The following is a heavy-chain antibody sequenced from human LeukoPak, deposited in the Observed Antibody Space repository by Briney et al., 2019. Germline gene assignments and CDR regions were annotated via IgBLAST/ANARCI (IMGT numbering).Heavy chain of an antibody. J-gene: IGHJ6*03. Sequence: PSETLSLTCTVSGGSISSYYWSWIRQPAGKGLEWIGRIYTSGSTNYNPSLKSRVTMSVDTSKNQFSLKLSSVTAADTAVYYCAREYSSSDYYYMDVWGKGTTVTVSS. V-gene: IGHV4-4*07. CDR1: GGSISSYY. CDR2: IYTSGST. CDR3: AREYSSSDYYYMDV. D-gene: IGHD6-6*01.